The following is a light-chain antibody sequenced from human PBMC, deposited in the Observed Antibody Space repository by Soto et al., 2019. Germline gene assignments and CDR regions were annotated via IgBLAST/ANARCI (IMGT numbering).Light chain of an antibody. V-gene: IGKV1-5*01. CDR1: QSISSW. Sequence: DVQRTQSPSTLSASVGDRVKITCRASQSISSWLAWYQQKPGKAPKLLIYDASSLESGVPSRFSGSGSGTEFTLTISRLQPDDFATYYCQQYNSYPRTFGQGTKVDI. CDR3: QQYNSYPRT. J-gene: IGKJ1*01. CDR2: DAS.